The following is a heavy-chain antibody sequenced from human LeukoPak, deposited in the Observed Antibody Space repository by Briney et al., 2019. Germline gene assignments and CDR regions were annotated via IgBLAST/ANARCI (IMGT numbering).Heavy chain of an antibody. Sequence: QSGGSLRLSCAASGFTFRSYAMSWVRQAPGKGLEWVTTISGSGGYTLYADSVKGRFTISRDNSKNTLYLQMNSLRAEDTAVYYCAKLKDGNIAASFDPWGQGTLVTVSS. CDR1: GFTFRSYA. V-gene: IGHV3-23*01. CDR3: AKLKDGNIAASFDP. D-gene: IGHD6-13*01. CDR2: ISGSGGYT. J-gene: IGHJ5*02.